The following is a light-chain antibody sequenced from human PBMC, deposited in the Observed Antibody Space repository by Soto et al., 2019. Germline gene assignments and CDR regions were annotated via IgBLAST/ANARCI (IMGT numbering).Light chain of an antibody. Sequence: QSVLTQPRSVSGSPGQSVAISCTGTSRDVDAYDFVSWYQHHPGKAPKLIISEVSKRPSRVSHRFSGSKSGNTASLTISGLQAEDEADYFCCSFAGSFYVFGTGTKVTVL. V-gene: IGLV2-11*01. J-gene: IGLJ1*01. CDR1: SRDVDAYDF. CDR2: EVS. CDR3: CSFAGSFYV.